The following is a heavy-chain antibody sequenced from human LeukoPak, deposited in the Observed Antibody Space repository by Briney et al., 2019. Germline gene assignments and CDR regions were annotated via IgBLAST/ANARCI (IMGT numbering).Heavy chain of an antibody. D-gene: IGHD5-24*01. CDR1: GFTFSSYW. Sequence: GGSLRLSCAASGFTFSSYWMTWVRQAPGKGLEWVANIKHDGSEKYYVDSVRGRFTISRDNAENSLYLQMNSLSAEDTAVYSCARHRDSYFDYWGQGTLVTVSS. CDR2: IKHDGSEK. V-gene: IGHV3-7*01. J-gene: IGHJ4*02. CDR3: ARHRDSYFDY.